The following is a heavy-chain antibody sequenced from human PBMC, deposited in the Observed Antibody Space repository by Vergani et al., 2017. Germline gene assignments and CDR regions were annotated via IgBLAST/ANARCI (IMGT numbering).Heavy chain of an antibody. CDR2: IYYSGST. Sequence: QVQLQESGPGLVKPSETLSLTCTVSGGSISSYYWSWIRQPPGNGLEWIGYIYYSGSTHYSPSLMSRVTISVDTSKNQISLKLSSVTAADTAVYYCASLYCSGGRCYSDYWGQGTLVTVSS. D-gene: IGHD2-15*01. CDR1: GGSISSYY. V-gene: IGHV4-59*01. J-gene: IGHJ4*02. CDR3: ASLYCSGGRCYSDY.